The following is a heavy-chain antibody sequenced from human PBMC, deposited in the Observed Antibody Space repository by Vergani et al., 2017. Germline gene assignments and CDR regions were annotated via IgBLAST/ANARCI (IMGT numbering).Heavy chain of an antibody. J-gene: IGHJ5*02. V-gene: IGHV4-39*01. Sequence: QLQLQESGPGLVKPSATLSLTSSVSGASIRSSNYYWGWIRQPPGRGLEWIASVYYSGSTYYNPSLMSRVTISVDTPTNQFSLKLSSVTAADTAVYFCAGHSTGEWLVKVGWFDPCGQGVIVTVAS. D-gene: IGHD6-19*01. CDR2: VYYSGST. CDR3: AGHSTGEWLVKVGWFDP. CDR1: GASIRSSNYY.